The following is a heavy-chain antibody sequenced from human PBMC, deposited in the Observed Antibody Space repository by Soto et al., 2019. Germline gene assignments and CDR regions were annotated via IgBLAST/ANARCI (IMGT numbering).Heavy chain of an antibody. V-gene: IGHV4-38-2*02. J-gene: IGHJ4*02. Sequence: SETLSLTCAVSGYSISSGYYWGWIRQPPGKGLEWIGSIYHSGSTYYNPSLKSRVTISVDTSKNQFSLKLSSVTAADTAVYYCAREAYCGGDCYSSYWGQGTLVTVSS. D-gene: IGHD2-21*02. CDR3: AREAYCGGDCYSSY. CDR1: GYSISSGYY. CDR2: IYHSGST.